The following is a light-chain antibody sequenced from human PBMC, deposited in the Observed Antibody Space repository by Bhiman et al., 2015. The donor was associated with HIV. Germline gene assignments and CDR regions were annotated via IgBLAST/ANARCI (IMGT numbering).Light chain of an antibody. CDR2: QTS. J-gene: IGLJ1*01. CDR1: NLGDRY. V-gene: IGLV3-21*04. Sequence: SYELAQPPSVSVPPGQTAFITCSGDNLGDRYLHWYQQRAGQSPILIIYQTSKRPSGIPERFSGSNSGNTATLTISRVEAGDEADYYCQVWDSSSGHPSYVFGTGTKVTVL. CDR3: QVWDSSSGHPSYV.